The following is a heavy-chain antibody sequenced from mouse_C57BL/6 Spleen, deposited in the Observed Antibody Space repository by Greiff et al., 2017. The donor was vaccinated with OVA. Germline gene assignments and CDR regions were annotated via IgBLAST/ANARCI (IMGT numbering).Heavy chain of an antibody. J-gene: IGHJ3*01. D-gene: IGHD2-4*01. CDR1: GYTFTSYW. CDR2: IDPSDSYT. Sequence: VQLQQSGAELVKPGASVKLSCKASGYTFTSYWMQWVKQRPGQGLEWIGEIDPSDSYTNYNQKFKGKATLTVDTSSSTAYMQLSSLTSEDSAVYYCARGYYDYAAYWGQGTLVTVSA. V-gene: IGHV1-50*01. CDR3: ARGYYDYAAY.